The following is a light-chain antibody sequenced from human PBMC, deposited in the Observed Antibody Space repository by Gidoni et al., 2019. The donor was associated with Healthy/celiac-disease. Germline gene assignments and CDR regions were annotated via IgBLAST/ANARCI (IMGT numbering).Light chain of an antibody. V-gene: IGLV2-11*01. CDR3: CSYAGSYTWV. CDR2: DVS. CDR1: NSDVGAYNY. Sequence: QSALTQPRSVSGSPGQSVTISCTGTNSDVGAYNYVSWYQQHPGKAPNLMIYDVSKRPSGVPDRFSGSKSGNTASLTISGLQAEDEADYYCCSYAGSYTWVFGGGTKLTVL. J-gene: IGLJ3*02.